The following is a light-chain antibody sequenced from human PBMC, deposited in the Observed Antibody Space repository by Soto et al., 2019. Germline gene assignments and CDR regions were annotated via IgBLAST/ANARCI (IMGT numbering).Light chain of an antibody. J-gene: IGKJ3*01. CDR1: QSVSSNY. V-gene: IGKV3-20*01. Sequence: EIVLTQSPGTLSLSPGERATLSCRASQSVSSNYLAWYQQKPGQAPRLLIYGASSRATGIPDRFSGSGSGTDFTLTIRRLEPEDFAVYYCQQYNNWPFTFGPGTKVDIK. CDR2: GAS. CDR3: QQYNNWPFT.